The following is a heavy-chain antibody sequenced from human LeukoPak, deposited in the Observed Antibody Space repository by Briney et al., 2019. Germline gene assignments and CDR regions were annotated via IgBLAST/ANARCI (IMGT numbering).Heavy chain of an antibody. CDR1: GFTFSDHY. CDR3: ARAPPIDY. CDR2: IRNKANSYTT. V-gene: IGHV3-72*01. J-gene: IGHJ4*02. Sequence: AGGSLRLSCAASGFTFSDHYMDWVRQAPGKGLEWVGRIRNKANSYTTQYAASVEGRFTISRDDSQNSLYLQMNSLKIEDTALYYCARAPPIDYWGQGTLVTVSS.